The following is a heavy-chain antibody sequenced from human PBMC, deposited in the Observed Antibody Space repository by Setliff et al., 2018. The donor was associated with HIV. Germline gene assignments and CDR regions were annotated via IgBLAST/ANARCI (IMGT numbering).Heavy chain of an antibody. CDR3: AREGSDHGTYYFDY. CDR2: IQNDGSAT. D-gene: IGHD1-26*01. V-gene: IGHV3-74*01. Sequence: SLRLSCKVSGFSFSDYWMHWVRRVPGKGLVWVSRIQNDGSATWYADSGKGRFTISRDNARNTLYLQMNSLRADDTGVYYCAREGSDHGTYYFDYWGQGTPVTV. J-gene: IGHJ4*02. CDR1: GFSFSDYW.